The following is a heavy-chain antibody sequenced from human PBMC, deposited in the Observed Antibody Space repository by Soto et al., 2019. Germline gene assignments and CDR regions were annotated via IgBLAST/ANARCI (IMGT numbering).Heavy chain of an antibody. CDR2: ISTNGSTI. V-gene: IGHV3-11*01. CDR3: ARAAIGPYVQLNGMDV. CDR1: GFTFSDYY. Sequence: PGGCLRLSCAPSGFTFSDYYMSWIRQAPGQGLVRVSYISTNGSTIYYADSVKGRFTISRDNAKNSRYLQMNSLRAEDTAVYYCARAAIGPYVQLNGMDVWGQGTTVTVSS. D-gene: IGHD5-18*01. J-gene: IGHJ6*02.